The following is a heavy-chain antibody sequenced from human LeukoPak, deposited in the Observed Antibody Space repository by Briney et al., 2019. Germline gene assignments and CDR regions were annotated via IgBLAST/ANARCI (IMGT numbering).Heavy chain of an antibody. CDR2: INHSGST. V-gene: IGHV4-34*01. CDR3: ARHVGSGSYFDY. D-gene: IGHD1-26*01. Sequence: SETLSLTCAVYGGSFSGYYWSWLRQPPGKGLEWIGEINHSGSTNYNPSLKSRVTISVDTSKNKFSLNLSSVTAADTAVYYCARHVGSGSYFDYWGQGTLVTVSS. CDR1: GGSFSGYY. J-gene: IGHJ4*02.